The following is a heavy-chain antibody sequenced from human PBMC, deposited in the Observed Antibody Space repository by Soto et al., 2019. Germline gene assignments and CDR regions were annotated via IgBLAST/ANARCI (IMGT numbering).Heavy chain of an antibody. CDR3: AGHAPYGDIPFDL. D-gene: IGHD4-17*01. CDR2: IYSGGAT. CDR1: GGSISGSIPY. V-gene: IGHV4-39*01. Sequence: SETLSLTCTVSGGSISGSIPYWGWIRQPPEKGLEWIGSIYSGGATSYSPSLKTRVNLSVDTSKNQFSLNLTSATAADTAVYLCAGHAPYGDIPFDLWGQGALVTVSS. J-gene: IGHJ4*02.